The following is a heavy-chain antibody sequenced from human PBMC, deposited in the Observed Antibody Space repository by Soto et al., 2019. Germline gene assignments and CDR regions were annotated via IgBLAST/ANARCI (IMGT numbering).Heavy chain of an antibody. D-gene: IGHD3-10*01. CDR3: ERAGKYYYGSGSPYYYAMDV. CDR2: ISGYNGNT. J-gene: IGHJ6*02. Sequence: QVQLVQSGAEVKKPGASVKVSCKASGYTFTSYGVSWVRQAPGQGLEWMGWISGYNGNTNYAQKLQGRVTMTTDTSTSTAYMELRSQRSDDTAVYYCERAGKYYYGSGSPYYYAMDVWGQGITVTVSS. V-gene: IGHV1-18*04. CDR1: GYTFTSYG.